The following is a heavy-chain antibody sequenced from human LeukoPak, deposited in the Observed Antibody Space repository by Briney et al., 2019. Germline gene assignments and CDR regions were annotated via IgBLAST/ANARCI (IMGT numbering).Heavy chain of an antibody. J-gene: IGHJ6*02. Sequence: GGSLRLSCAASGFTFNSYTMNWVRQAPGKGLEWVSSISSSSSYISYADSVKGRFTISRDNAKETLYLQMTSLRVEDTAVYSCASLLTPYHGSGGGGMDVWGQGTTVTVSS. D-gene: IGHD3-10*01. CDR1: GFTFNSYT. CDR3: ASLLTPYHGSGGGGMDV. V-gene: IGHV3-21*01. CDR2: ISSSSSYI.